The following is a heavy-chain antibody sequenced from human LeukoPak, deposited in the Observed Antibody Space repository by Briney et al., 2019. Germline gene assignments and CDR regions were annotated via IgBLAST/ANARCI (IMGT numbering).Heavy chain of an antibody. CDR2: ISRSGSTK. J-gene: IGHJ4*02. V-gene: IGHV3-11*01. CDR3: ARADGSGRK. Sequence: GGSLRLSCAASGFTFSDYNMRWIRQAPGKGLEWVSSISRSGSTKYYADSVKGRFTISRGNAKNSLFLQMNSLRAEDTAVYYCARADGSGRKWGQGTLVTVSS. CDR1: GFTFSDYN. D-gene: IGHD3-10*01.